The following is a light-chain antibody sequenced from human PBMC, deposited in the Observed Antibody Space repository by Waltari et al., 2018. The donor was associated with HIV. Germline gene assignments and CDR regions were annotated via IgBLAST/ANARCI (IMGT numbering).Light chain of an antibody. CDR3: AAWDDSLNGLV. CDR1: SSNLRFHI. J-gene: IGLJ3*02. CDR2: TNN. Sequence: QSVLTQPPSASGTPAQRVTLPCSGSSSNLRFHIVNWYQQLPGAAPKLTIYTNNQRPSGVPDRFSGSKSGTSASLAISGLQSEDEADYYCAAWDDSLNGLVFGGGTKLTVL. V-gene: IGLV1-44*01.